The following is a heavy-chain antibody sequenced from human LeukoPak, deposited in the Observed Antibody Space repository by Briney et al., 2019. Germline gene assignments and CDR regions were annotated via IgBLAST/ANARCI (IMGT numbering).Heavy chain of an antibody. V-gene: IGHV3-30*04. CDR3: AKDRPGIAVAGDLDY. Sequence: PGGSLRLSCAASGFTFSNHVMHWVRQAPGKGLAWVAVISYDGNNKYYAASVQGRFTIARDNSKTTLYLQMNSLRAEDTAVYYCAKDRPGIAVAGDLDYWGQGALVTVSS. D-gene: IGHD6-19*01. CDR1: GFTFSNHV. J-gene: IGHJ4*02. CDR2: ISYDGNNK.